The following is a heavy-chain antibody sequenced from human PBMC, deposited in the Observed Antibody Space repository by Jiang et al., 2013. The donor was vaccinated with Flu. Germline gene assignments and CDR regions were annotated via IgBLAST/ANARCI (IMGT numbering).Heavy chain of an antibody. CDR1: GYSISNGYY. CDR2: IYHSGTT. V-gene: IGHV4-38-2*02. J-gene: IGHJ1*01. D-gene: IGHD3-22*01. CDR3: ARVDPYYTDSSGAFHH. Sequence: GPGLVKPSETLSLTCSVSGYSISNGYYWSWIRQPPGKGLEWIGNIYHSGTTYYNPSLGSRVTISVDTSKNRFSLELTSVTAADTAVYYCARVDPYYTDSSGAFHHWGPGHPRHRLV.